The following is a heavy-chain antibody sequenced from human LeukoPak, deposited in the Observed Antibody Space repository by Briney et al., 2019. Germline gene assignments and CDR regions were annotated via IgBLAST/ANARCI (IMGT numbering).Heavy chain of an antibody. CDR3: VKTPPNWGFDY. Sequence: ASVKVSCKASGYTFTTHDINWVRQATGQGLEWLGWMSPNSGDTGYAQKFQGRVTMTSDSSISTAYMELSSLRSEDTAIYYCVKTPPNWGFDYWGQGTLVTVSS. D-gene: IGHD7-27*01. CDR2: MSPNSGDT. CDR1: GYTFTTHD. V-gene: IGHV1-8*01. J-gene: IGHJ4*02.